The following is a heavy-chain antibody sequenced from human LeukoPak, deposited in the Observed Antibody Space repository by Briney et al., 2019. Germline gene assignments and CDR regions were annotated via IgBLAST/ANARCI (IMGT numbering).Heavy chain of an antibody. CDR3: ARDKGIQLWFGWFDP. CDR2: INAGNGNT. CDR1: GYTFTSYA. J-gene: IGHJ5*02. D-gene: IGHD5-18*01. Sequence: ASVKVSCKASGYTFTSYAMHWVRQAPGQRLEWMGWINAGNGNTKYSQKFQGRVTITRDTSASTAYMELSSLRSEDTAVYYCARDKGIQLWFGWFDPWGQGTLVTVSS. V-gene: IGHV1-3*01.